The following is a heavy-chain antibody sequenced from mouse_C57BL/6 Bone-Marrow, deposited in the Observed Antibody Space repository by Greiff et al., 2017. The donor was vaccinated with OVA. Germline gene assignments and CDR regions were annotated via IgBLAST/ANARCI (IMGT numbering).Heavy chain of an antibody. D-gene: IGHD1-1*01. CDR3: ARDGHGSSYDY. V-gene: IGHV1-69*01. Sequence: QVQLQQPGAELVMPGASVKLSCKASGYTFTSYWMHWVKQRPGQGLEWIGEIDPSDSYTNSNQKFKGKSTLTVDKSSSTAYMQLSSLTSEDSAVYYCARDGHGSSYDYWGQGTTLTVSS. J-gene: IGHJ2*01. CDR1: GYTFTSYW. CDR2: IDPSDSYT.